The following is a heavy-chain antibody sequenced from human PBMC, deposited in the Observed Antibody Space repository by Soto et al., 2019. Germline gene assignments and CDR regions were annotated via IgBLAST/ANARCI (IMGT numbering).Heavy chain of an antibody. V-gene: IGHV4-34*01. D-gene: IGHD3-10*01. J-gene: IGHJ4*02. CDR1: GGSFSGYY. CDR3: ARGGHYYGSGSYYRRHYFDY. CDR2: INHSGST. Sequence: SETLSLTCAVYGGSFSGYYSSCIRQPPGKGLEWIGEINHSGSTNYNPSLKSRVTISVDTSKNQFSLKLSSVTAADTAVYYCARGGHYYGSGSYYRRHYFDYWGQGTLVTVSS.